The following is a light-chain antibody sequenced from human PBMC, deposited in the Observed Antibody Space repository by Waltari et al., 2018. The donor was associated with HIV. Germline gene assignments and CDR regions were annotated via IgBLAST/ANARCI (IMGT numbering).Light chain of an antibody. CDR3: YSTDSSGNF. Sequence: SYELTQPPSVSVSPGQTARINCSGAALPDKHIYWYQQRSGQAPVLVIYEDNKRPPGIPERFSASSSGTMAILSLSGAQVEDEADYYCYSTDSSGNFFGGGTKLTVL. V-gene: IGLV3-10*01. CDR1: ALPDKH. CDR2: EDN. J-gene: IGLJ2*01.